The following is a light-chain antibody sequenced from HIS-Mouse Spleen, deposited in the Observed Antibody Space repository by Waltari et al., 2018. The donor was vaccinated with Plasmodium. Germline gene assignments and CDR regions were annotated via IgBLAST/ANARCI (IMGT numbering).Light chain of an antibody. CDR2: DAS. CDR3: QQRSNWPRVLT. CDR1: QSVSSY. Sequence: EIVLTQSPATLSLSPGERATLHCRASQSVSSYLAWYQQKPGQAPRLLIYDASNRATGIPARFSGSGSGTDFTLTISSLEPEDFAVYYCQQRSNWPRVLTFGGGTKVEIK. J-gene: IGKJ4*01. V-gene: IGKV3-11*01.